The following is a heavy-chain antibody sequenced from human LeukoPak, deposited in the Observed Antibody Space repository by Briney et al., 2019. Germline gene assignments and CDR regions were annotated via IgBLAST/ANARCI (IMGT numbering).Heavy chain of an antibody. CDR3: ARTRGSGSYYSWFDP. J-gene: IGHJ5*02. Sequence: ASVKVSCKASGYTFTSYGISWVRQAPGQGLEWMGWISAYNGNTNYAQKLQGRVTTTTDTSTSTAYMELRSLRSDDTAVYYCARTRGSGSYYSWFDPWGQGTLVTVSS. V-gene: IGHV1-18*01. CDR1: GYTFTSYG. CDR2: ISAYNGNT. D-gene: IGHD1-26*01.